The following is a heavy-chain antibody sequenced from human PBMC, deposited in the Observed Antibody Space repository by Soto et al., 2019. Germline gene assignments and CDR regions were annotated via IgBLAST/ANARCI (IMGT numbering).Heavy chain of an antibody. CDR2: IIPILGIA. Sequence: QVQLVQSGAEVKKPGSSVKVSCKASGGTFSSYTISWVRQAPGQGLEWMGRIIPILGIANYAQKFQGRVTITADKSTSTAYMELSSLRSEDTAVYYCAKYYYGSGSPTAGYYYGMDVWGQGTTVTVSS. D-gene: IGHD3-10*01. J-gene: IGHJ6*02. CDR1: GGTFSSYT. V-gene: IGHV1-69*02. CDR3: AKYYYGSGSPTAGYYYGMDV.